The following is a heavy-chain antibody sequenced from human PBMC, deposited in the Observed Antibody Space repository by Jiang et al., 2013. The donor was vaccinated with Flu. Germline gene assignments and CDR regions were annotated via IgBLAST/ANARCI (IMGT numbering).Heavy chain of an antibody. CDR1: GGSISYFC. CDR2: IYHSGST. J-gene: IGHJ5*02. V-gene: IGHV4-4*02. CDR3: APMDQVFGERWGWNWFDP. Sequence: GLVKPSETLSLTCSGSGGSISYFCRSWVRQPPGKGLEWIGEIYHSGSTNYNPSLKSRVTISVDTSKNQFSLKLSSVTAADTAVYYCAPMDQVFGERWGWNWFDPWGQGTLVTVSS. D-gene: IGHD3-16*01.